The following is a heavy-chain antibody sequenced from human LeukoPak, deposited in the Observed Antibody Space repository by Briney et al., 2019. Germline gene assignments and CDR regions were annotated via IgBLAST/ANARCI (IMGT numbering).Heavy chain of an antibody. CDR3: ARDLFDGYSSDY. V-gene: IGHV4-59*01. J-gene: IGHJ4*02. CDR2: IYYSGST. Sequence: PSETLSLTCTVSGGSISSYYWSWIRQPPGKGLEWIGYIYYSGSTNYNPSLKSRVTISVDTSNNQFSLKLSSVTAADTAVYYCARDLFDGYSSDYWGQGTLVTVSS. D-gene: IGHD5-24*01. CDR1: GGSISSYY.